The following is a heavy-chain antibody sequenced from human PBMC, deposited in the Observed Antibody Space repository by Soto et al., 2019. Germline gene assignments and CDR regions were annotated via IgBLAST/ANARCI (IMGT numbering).Heavy chain of an antibody. V-gene: IGHV1-69*08. Sequence: QVQLVQSGAKVKRPGSSVKVSCKASGGTFNSHTINWVRQAPGQGLEWVGRVVPLLGIESHPQKFKDRLTITADTATVSVFMELSNLRSEDTAVYYCPRDRPEKDVVPVPRQDFDSWGTGTLLSVSS. J-gene: IGHJ4*02. D-gene: IGHD2-21*01. CDR2: VVPLLGIE. CDR1: GGTFNSHT. CDR3: PRDRPEKDVVPVPRQDFDS.